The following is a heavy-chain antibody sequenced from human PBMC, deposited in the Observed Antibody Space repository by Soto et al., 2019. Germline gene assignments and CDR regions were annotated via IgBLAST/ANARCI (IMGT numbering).Heavy chain of an antibody. CDR1: GYTFTSYG. Sequence: GASVKVSCTASGYTFTSYGISWVRQAPGQGLEWMGWISAYNGNTNYAQKLQGRVTMTTDTSTSTAYMELRSLRSDDTAVYYCARVAYCSSTSCSGDAFDIWGQGTMVTVSS. V-gene: IGHV1-18*01. D-gene: IGHD2-2*01. J-gene: IGHJ3*02. CDR2: ISAYNGNT. CDR3: ARVAYCSSTSCSGDAFDI.